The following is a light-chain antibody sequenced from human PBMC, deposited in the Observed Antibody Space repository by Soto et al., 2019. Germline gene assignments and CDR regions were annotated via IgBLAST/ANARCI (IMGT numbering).Light chain of an antibody. CDR1: QSVSRY. V-gene: IGKV3-11*01. CDR2: DTS. Sequence: EILLTQPPATLSLSPVERATLSGRASQSVSRYLAWYQQRPGQAPRLLIYDTSNRFTGIPARFSGSGSGTDFTLTISSLEPEDFAVYYCQQRSSWPPTFGQGTKVDIK. J-gene: IGKJ1*01. CDR3: QQRSSWPPT.